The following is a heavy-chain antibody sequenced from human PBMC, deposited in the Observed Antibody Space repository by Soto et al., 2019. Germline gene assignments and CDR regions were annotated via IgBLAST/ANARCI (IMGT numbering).Heavy chain of an antibody. Sequence: EAQLVESGGGLVQPGGSLRLSCAASGFTFSSYSMNWVHQAPGKGLEWVSYISSSSSTIYYADSVKGRFTISRDNAKNSLYLQMNSLRDEDTAVYYCARDRYYYDSSGYLTDYWGQGTLVTVSS. V-gene: IGHV3-48*02. J-gene: IGHJ4*02. D-gene: IGHD3-22*01. CDR1: GFTFSSYS. CDR3: ARDRYYYDSSGYLTDY. CDR2: ISSSSSTI.